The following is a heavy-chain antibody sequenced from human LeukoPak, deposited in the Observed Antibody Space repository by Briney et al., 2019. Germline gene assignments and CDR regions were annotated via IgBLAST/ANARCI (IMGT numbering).Heavy chain of an antibody. Sequence: PGGSLRLSCAASGFTFSSYAMSWVRQAPGNGLEWVSAISGSGGSTYYADSVKGRFTISRDNSKNTLYLQMNSLRAEDTAVYYCAKGVYGGNSIDYWGQGTLVTVSS. CDR2: ISGSGGST. D-gene: IGHD4-23*01. V-gene: IGHV3-23*01. CDR3: AKGVYGGNSIDY. CDR1: GFTFSSYA. J-gene: IGHJ4*02.